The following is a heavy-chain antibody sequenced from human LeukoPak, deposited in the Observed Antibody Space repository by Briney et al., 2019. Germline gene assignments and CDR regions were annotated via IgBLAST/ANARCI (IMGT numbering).Heavy chain of an antibody. V-gene: IGHV1-18*01. CDR2: ISAYNGNT. CDR1: GYTFTSYG. D-gene: IGHD1-26*01. CDR3: ARVIPQKWELPGKWFDP. J-gene: IGHJ5*02. Sequence: ASVKVSCKASGYTFTSYGISWVRQAPGQGLEWMGWISAYNGNTNYAQKLQGRVTMTTDTSTSTASMELRSLRSDDTAVYYCARVIPQKWELPGKWFDPWGQGTLVTVSS.